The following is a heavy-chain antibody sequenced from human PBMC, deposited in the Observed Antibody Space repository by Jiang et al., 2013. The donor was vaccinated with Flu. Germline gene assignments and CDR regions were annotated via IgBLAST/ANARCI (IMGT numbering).Heavy chain of an antibody. D-gene: IGHD3-10*01. V-gene: IGHV6-1*01. CDR1: SSNSAA. CDR3: ARATVLGAHYYYYYGMDV. Sequence: SSNSAAWNWIRQSPSRGLEWLGRTYYRSKWYNDYAVSVKSRITINPDTSKNQFSLQLNSVTPEDTAVYYCARATVLGAHYYYYYGMDVWGQGTTVTVSS. CDR2: TYYRSKWYN. J-gene: IGHJ6*02.